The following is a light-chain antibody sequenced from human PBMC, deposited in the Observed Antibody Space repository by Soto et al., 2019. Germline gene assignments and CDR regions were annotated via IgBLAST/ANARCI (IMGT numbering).Light chain of an antibody. Sequence: QSALTQPASVSGSPGQSIAVSCTGTTSDIRAYNFVSWYQHYPGKAPQLIIYQVNNRPSGVSDRFSGSKSGNTASLTISGLQAEDEADYYCSSFTTSTTLVFGGGTKLTVL. J-gene: IGLJ2*01. CDR2: QVN. CDR3: SSFTTSTTLV. CDR1: TSDIRAYNF. V-gene: IGLV2-14*01.